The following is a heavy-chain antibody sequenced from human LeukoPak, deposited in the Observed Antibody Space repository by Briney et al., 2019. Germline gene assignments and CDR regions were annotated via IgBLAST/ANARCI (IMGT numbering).Heavy chain of an antibody. V-gene: IGHV3-30*02. CDR1: GFTFSDFV. D-gene: IGHD4-11*01. CDR2: IRSDGSST. Sequence: PGGSLRLYCAASGFTFSDFVMHWLRQAPGQGLEWVTLIRSDGSSTYYADSVKGRFTISRDTTKNTLYLQMNSLRVEDTAVYYCAKVRDDYGNDCWGQGILVTVST. J-gene: IGHJ4*02. CDR3: AKVRDDYGNDC.